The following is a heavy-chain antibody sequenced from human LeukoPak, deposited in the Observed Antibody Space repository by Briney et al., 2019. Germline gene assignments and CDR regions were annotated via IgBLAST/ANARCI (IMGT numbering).Heavy chain of an antibody. CDR1: GFTFSSYS. D-gene: IGHD3-3*01. J-gene: IGHJ4*02. CDR2: ISSSSSTI. Sequence: GGSLRLSCAASGFTFSSYSMNWVRQAPGKGLEGVSYISSSSSTIYYADSVKGRFTISRDNAKNSLYLQMNSLRDEDTAVYYCARDLYSWYYDFWSGIPLDYWGQGTLVTVSS. CDR3: ARDLYSWYYDFWSGIPLDY. V-gene: IGHV3-48*02.